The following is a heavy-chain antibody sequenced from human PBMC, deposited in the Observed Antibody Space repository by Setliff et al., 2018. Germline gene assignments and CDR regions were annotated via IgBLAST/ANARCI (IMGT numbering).Heavy chain of an antibody. Sequence: ASVKVSCKSSGFTFTDYGITWVRQVPGQGLEWMGWINNYNFNTQYARKFQGRVTVTTDTSTTTAYMELRSLRSDDTAVYYCARDPLYRENLSRVFDFWGQGTMVTVSS. CDR1: GFTFTDYG. D-gene: IGHD3-16*02. CDR3: ARDPLYRENLSRVFDF. CDR2: INNYNFNT. J-gene: IGHJ3*01. V-gene: IGHV1-18*01.